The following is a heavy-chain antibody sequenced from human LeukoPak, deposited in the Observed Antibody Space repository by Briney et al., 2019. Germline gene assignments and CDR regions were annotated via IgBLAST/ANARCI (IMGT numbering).Heavy chain of an antibody. V-gene: IGHV3-23*01. CDR3: AKAAIGGYYYDSSGYYFVY. D-gene: IGHD3-22*01. J-gene: IGHJ4*02. Sequence: GGSLRLSCAASGFTFSSYAMSWVRQAPGKGLEWVSAISGTGGSTYYADSVKGRFTISRDNSKNTLYLQMNSLRAEDTAIYYCAKAAIGGYYYDSSGYYFVYWGQGTLVTVSS. CDR2: ISGTGGST. CDR1: GFTFSSYA.